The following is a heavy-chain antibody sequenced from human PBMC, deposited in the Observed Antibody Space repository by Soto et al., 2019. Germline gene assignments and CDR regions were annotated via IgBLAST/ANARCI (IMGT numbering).Heavy chain of an antibody. Sequence: GGSLRLSCAATGFAFSTYGMHWVRQAPGKGREWVAAISYDGNEKYYADSVKGRFTISRDNAKNSLYLQMNSLRAEDTAVYYCAREAGSYNWFDPWGQGTLVTVSS. CDR2: ISYDGNEK. D-gene: IGHD3-10*01. J-gene: IGHJ5*02. V-gene: IGHV3-30*03. CDR1: GFAFSTYG. CDR3: AREAGSYNWFDP.